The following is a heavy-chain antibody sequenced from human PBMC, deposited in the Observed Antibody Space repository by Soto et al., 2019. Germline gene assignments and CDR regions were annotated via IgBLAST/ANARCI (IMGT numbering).Heavy chain of an antibody. Sequence: SETLSLTWTVSGGSLSSGGYYWSWIRQHPGKGLEWIGYIYYSGSTYYNPSLKSRVTISVDTSKNQFSPKLSSVTAADTAVYYCARGTDDYVWGRTLDYWGQGTLVTVSS. CDR2: IYYSGST. J-gene: IGHJ4*02. CDR1: GGSLSSGGYY. D-gene: IGHD3-16*01. CDR3: ARGTDDYVWGRTLDY. V-gene: IGHV4-31*02.